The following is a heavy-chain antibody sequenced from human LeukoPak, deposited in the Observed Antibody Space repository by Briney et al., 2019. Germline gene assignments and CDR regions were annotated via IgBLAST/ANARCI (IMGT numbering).Heavy chain of an antibody. CDR3: ANSQNWKSDAFDI. CDR1: GFTFSDYY. CDR2: ISSSGSTI. D-gene: IGHD1-1*01. J-gene: IGHJ3*02. Sequence: KTGGSLRLSCAASGFTFSDYYMSWIRQAPGRGLEWVSYISSSGSTIYYADSVKGRFTISRDNAKNSLYLQMNSLRAEDTAVYYCANSQNWKSDAFDIWGQGTMVTVSS. V-gene: IGHV3-11*04.